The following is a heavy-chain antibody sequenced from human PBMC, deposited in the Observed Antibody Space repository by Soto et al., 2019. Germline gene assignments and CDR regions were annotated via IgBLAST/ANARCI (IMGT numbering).Heavy chain of an antibody. CDR1: GFTFTSYD. Sequence: ASVKVSCKASGFTFTSYDINWVRQATGQGLEWMGWMNPNSGNTGYAQKFQGRVTMTRNTSISTAYMELSSLRSEDTAVYYCARAKATRITMIVVVIRGRPSYYFDYWGQGTLVTVSS. CDR3: ARAKATRITMIVVVIRGRPSYYFDY. D-gene: IGHD3-22*01. V-gene: IGHV1-8*01. J-gene: IGHJ4*02. CDR2: MNPNSGNT.